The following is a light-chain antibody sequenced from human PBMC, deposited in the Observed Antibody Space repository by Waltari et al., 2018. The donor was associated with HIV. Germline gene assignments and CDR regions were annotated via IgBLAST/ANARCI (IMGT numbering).Light chain of an antibody. CDR2: GVN. CDR1: NGDVGSYNL. CDR3: NSFTDTDTLV. J-gene: IGLJ3*02. Sequence: QSALTQPASVSGSPGPSVTISRPGTNGDVGSYNLVSWYQQYPGRAPQLIIYGVNSRPSGVSDRFSGSKFGNTASLTISGLRADDEADYYCNSFTDTDTLVFGGGTRLTVL. V-gene: IGLV2-14*03.